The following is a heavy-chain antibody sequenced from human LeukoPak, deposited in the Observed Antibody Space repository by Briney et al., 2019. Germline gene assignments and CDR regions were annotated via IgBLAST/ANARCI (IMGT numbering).Heavy chain of an antibody. J-gene: IGHJ3*02. CDR2: IYYSGST. V-gene: IGHV4-31*03. CDR3: ARGLQNDAFDI. Sequence: SETLSLTCTVSGGPISSGGCYWSWIRQHPGKGLEWIGYIYYSGSTYYNPSLKSRVTISVDTSKNQFSLKLSSVTAADTAVYYCARGLQNDAFDIWGQGTMVTVSS. CDR1: GGPISSGGCY.